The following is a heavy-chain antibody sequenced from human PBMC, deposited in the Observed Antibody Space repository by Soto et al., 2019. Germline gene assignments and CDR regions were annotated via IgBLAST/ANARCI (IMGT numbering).Heavy chain of an antibody. J-gene: IGHJ6*03. CDR2: ISYDGSNK. CDR1: GFTFSSYG. CDR3: AKGGRRSYYYYMDV. Sequence: QVQLVESGGGVVQPGRSLRLSCAASGFTFSSYGMHWVRQAPGKGLEWVAVISYDGSNKYYADSVKGRFTISRDNSKNTLYLQMNSLRAEDTAVYYCAKGGRRSYYYYMDVWGKGTTVTVSS. V-gene: IGHV3-30*18.